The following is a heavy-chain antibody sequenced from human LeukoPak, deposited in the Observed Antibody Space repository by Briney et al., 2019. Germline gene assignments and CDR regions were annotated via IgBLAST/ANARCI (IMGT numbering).Heavy chain of an antibody. CDR1: GFTFSSHW. Sequence: GGSLRLSCAASGFTFSSHWVSWVRQAPGKGLEWVANIKQDGSEKYYVDSVKGRFTISRDNTKNSLYLQMNSLRAEDTAVYYCARDRLNAFWSGDSWDYWGQGTLVTVSS. CDR3: ARDRLNAFWSGDSWDY. D-gene: IGHD3-3*01. CDR2: IKQDGSEK. J-gene: IGHJ4*02. V-gene: IGHV3-7*03.